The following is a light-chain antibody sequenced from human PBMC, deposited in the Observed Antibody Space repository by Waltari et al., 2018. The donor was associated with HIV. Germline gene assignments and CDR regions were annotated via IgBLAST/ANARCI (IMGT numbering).Light chain of an antibody. CDR3: LSADSSGTYV. Sequence: SSELTQPPSVSVSPGQTARITCSGDASPKPYTHWFQQKPGQAPLVGTHKNTERPSGIPERFSASRSGTTVTLTISGVQTDDEADYYCLSADSSGTYVFGPGTTVTVL. CDR2: KNT. V-gene: IGLV3-25*03. J-gene: IGLJ1*01. CDR1: ASPKPY.